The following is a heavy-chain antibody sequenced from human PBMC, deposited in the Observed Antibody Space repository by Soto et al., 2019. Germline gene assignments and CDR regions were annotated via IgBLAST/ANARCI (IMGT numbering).Heavy chain of an antibody. CDR2: IYYSGST. CDR1: GGSISSGGYY. Sequence: SETLSLTCTVSGGSISSGGYYWSWIRQHPGKGLEWIGYIYYSGSTYYNPSLKSRVAISVDTSKNQFSLKLSSVTAADTAVYYCARFPHYYDSSGYYAAFDIWGQGAMVTVSS. J-gene: IGHJ3*02. D-gene: IGHD3-22*01. V-gene: IGHV4-31*03. CDR3: ARFPHYYDSSGYYAAFDI.